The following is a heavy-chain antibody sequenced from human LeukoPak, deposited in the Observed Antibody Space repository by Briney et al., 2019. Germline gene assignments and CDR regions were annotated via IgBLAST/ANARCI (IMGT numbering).Heavy chain of an antibody. Sequence: GGSLRLSCAASGFTFSSYSMNWVRQAPGKGLEWVSSISSSSYIYYADSVKGRFTISRDNAKNSLYLQMNSLIAEDTAVYYCAGDPEEMATINNWFDPWGQGTLVTVSS. J-gene: IGHJ5*02. D-gene: IGHD5-24*01. CDR3: AGDPEEMATINNWFDP. V-gene: IGHV3-21*01. CDR1: GFTFSSYS. CDR2: ISSSSYI.